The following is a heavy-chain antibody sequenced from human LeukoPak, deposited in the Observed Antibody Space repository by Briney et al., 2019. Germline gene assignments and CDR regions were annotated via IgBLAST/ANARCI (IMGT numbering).Heavy chain of an antibody. CDR2: IKQDGTEK. CDR1: GLTFSSYA. Sequence: GGSLRLSCAASGLTFSSYAMSWVRQAPGKGLEWVAIIKQDGTEKLYVDSVKGRFTISRDNAKNSLYLQMNSLRAEDTAVYFCAGGRGWLVDYWGQGTLVTVSS. CDR3: AGGRGWLVDY. J-gene: IGHJ4*02. V-gene: IGHV3-7*01. D-gene: IGHD3-22*01.